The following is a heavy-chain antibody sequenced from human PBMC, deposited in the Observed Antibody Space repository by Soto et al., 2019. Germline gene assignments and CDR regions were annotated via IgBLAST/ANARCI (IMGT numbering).Heavy chain of an antibody. CDR1: GLTFSDYY. CDR3: AKWGIAVAGIYFYYGMDV. Sequence: GGSLRLSCAVSGLTFSDYYMHWVRQAPGKGLEWVTGISWNSATIGYADSVKGRFTIARENAKNSLYLQKNSLRAEDTAVYYCAKWGIAVAGIYFYYGMDVWGQGTTVTVSS. J-gene: IGHJ6*02. CDR2: ISWNSATI. D-gene: IGHD6-19*01. V-gene: IGHV3-9*01.